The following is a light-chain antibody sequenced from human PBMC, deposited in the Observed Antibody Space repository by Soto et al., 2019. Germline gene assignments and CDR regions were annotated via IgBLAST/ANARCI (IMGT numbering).Light chain of an antibody. CDR2: EVS. J-gene: IGLJ3*02. CDR3: SSYAGSNLWV. CDR1: SSDVGNYKY. V-gene: IGLV2-8*01. Sequence: CTGTSSDVGNYKYVSWYQQHPGKAPKLMIYEVSKRPSGVPDRFSGSKSGNTASLTVSGLQVEDEADYYCSSYAGSNLWVFGGGTKLTVL.